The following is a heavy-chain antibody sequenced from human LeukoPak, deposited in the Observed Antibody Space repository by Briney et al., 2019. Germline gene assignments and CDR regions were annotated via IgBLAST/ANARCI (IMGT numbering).Heavy chain of an antibody. CDR3: ARDLVGSGWSHFDY. V-gene: IGHV3-7*01. D-gene: IGHD6-19*01. J-gene: IGHJ4*02. Sequence: GGSLRLSCAASRFTFNNYWMSWVRQAPGKGLEWVANIKEDGSGKYYVDSVKGRLTISRDNTKNSLYLQMNSLRAEDTAVYYCARDLVGSGWSHFDYWGQGTLVTVSS. CDR2: IKEDGSGK. CDR1: RFTFNNYW.